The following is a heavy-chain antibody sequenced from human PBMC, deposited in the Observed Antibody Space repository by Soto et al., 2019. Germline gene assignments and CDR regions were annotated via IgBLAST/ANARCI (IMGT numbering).Heavy chain of an antibody. D-gene: IGHD6-13*01. CDR3: AGDAPGAAPY. Sequence: PSETLSLTCTVSGGSINTGDYYWNWIRQHPEKGLEWMGYINYRGTTFYSPSLKSRIIISVDTSKNQFSLKLSSVTAADTAVYYCAGDAPGAAPYWGQGTLVTVSS. CDR2: INYRGTT. J-gene: IGHJ4*02. V-gene: IGHV4-31*03. CDR1: GGSINTGDYY.